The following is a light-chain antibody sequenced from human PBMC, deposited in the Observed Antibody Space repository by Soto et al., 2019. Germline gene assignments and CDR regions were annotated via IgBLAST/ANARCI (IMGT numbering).Light chain of an antibody. J-gene: IGKJ1*01. Sequence: DIVMTQSPLSLIVTSGEPASISCRSSQSLLHTNGYNYLDWYLQKPGQSPQLLIYLGPNRASGVPDRFSGSGSGTDFTLKISRVEAEDVGVYFCMQSLQTPVTFGQGTKVEIK. CDR2: LGP. V-gene: IGKV2-28*01. CDR1: QSLLHTNGYNY. CDR3: MQSLQTPVT.